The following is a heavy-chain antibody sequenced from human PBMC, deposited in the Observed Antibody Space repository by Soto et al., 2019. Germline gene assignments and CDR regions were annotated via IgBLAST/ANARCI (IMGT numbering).Heavy chain of an antibody. Sequence: QVQLQQWGAGLLKPSETLSLTCAVYGGFVTSGSYYWSWIRQPPGKGLEWIGEMSHSGGTHFNPSLKSRVPMSVDTSKNQFPLKMSSVTAADTALYYCARVERGTATTVVDAFDIWGPGTMVTVSS. V-gene: IGHV4-34*01. CDR1: GGFVTSGSYY. D-gene: IGHD1-1*01. CDR2: MSHSGGT. J-gene: IGHJ3*02. CDR3: ARVERGTATTVVDAFDI.